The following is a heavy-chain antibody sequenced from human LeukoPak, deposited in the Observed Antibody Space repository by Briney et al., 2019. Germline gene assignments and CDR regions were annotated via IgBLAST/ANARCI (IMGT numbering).Heavy chain of an antibody. D-gene: IGHD3-10*01. V-gene: IGHV3-43*01. J-gene: IGHJ4*02. CDR2: ISWDGGST. CDR3: ARLGGSGTLDY. CDR1: GFTFDDYT. Sequence: GGSLRLSCAASGFTFDDYTMHWVRHAPGKGLEWVSLISWDGGSTYYADSVKGRFTISRDNSKNSLYLQMNSLRTEDTALYYCARLGGSGTLDYWGQGTLVTVSS.